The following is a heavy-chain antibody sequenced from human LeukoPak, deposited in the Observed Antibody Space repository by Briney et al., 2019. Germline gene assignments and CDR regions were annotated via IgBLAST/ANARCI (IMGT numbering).Heavy chain of an antibody. D-gene: IGHD6-6*01. CDR1: DDSISSYY. CDR3: ARMEAARRSYFDY. Sequence: SETLSLTRTVSDDSISSYYWSWIRQPAGKGLEWIGRIYTSGTTYYNPSLKSRVTMSVDTSKNQFSLKLSSVTAADTAVYYCARMEAARRSYFDYWGQGTLVTVSS. V-gene: IGHV4-4*07. J-gene: IGHJ4*02. CDR2: IYTSGTT.